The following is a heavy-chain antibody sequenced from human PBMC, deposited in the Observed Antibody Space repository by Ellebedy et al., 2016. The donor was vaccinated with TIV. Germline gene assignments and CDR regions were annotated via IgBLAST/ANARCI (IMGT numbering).Heavy chain of an antibody. V-gene: IGHV3-23*01. CDR3: AKSRNGRVTAGDN. CDR1: GFTFHNYA. D-gene: IGHD2-21*02. CDR2: ISDSGSRT. Sequence: GESLKISXAASGFTFHNYAMSWVRQAPGRGLEWVSAISDSGSRTYYADSVKGRFTISRDNSRNTLYLQMDSLRAEVTGVYYCAKSRNGRVTAGDNWGQGTLVTVSS. J-gene: IGHJ4*02.